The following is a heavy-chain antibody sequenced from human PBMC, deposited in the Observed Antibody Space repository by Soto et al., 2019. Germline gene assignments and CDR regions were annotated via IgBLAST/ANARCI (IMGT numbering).Heavy chain of an antibody. CDR2: IRGEAYGGTT. D-gene: IGHD2-2*01. CDR1: GLSFGIYT. CDR3: CSPKPSYATSLYYFDN. Sequence: GGSLRLSCSASGLSFGIYTISWFRQAPGKGLEWVGFIRGEAYGGTTEYAASVKGRFTISRDDSKGIAYLQMNSLKTEDTAVYYCCSPKPSYATSLYYFDNWGQGTLVTVSS. J-gene: IGHJ4*02. V-gene: IGHV3-49*03.